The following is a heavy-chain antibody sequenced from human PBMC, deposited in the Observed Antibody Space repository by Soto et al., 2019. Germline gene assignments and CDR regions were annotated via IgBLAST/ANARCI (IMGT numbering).Heavy chain of an antibody. CDR2: ISGSGGST. D-gene: IGHD3-16*02. CDR3: AYIMITFGGVIVPNRNTSPHFDY. J-gene: IGHJ4*02. Sequence: PGGSLRLSCAASGFTFSSYAMSWVRQAPGKGLEWVSAISGSGGSTYYADSVKGRFTISRDNSKNTLYLQMNSLRAEDTAVYYCAYIMITFGGVIVPNRNTSPHFDYWGQGTLGTVS. V-gene: IGHV3-23*01. CDR1: GFTFSSYA.